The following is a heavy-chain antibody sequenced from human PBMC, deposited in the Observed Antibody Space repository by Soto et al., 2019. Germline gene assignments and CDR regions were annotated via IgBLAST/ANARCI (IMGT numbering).Heavy chain of an antibody. CDR3: AGFTSHGWYYYPYSMDV. D-gene: IGHD6-19*01. V-gene: IGHV3-53*02. J-gene: IGHJ6*02. CDR1: GFTVSNNY. Sequence: EVRLVETGGGLIQPGGSLRLSCAASGFTVSNNYMYWVRQAPGKGLEWVSVIYSGGSTYHADSVKGRFTTSRDISKNTLYLQMNSLGAEDTAVYYCAGFTSHGWYYYPYSMDVWGQGTTVTVSS. CDR2: IYSGGST.